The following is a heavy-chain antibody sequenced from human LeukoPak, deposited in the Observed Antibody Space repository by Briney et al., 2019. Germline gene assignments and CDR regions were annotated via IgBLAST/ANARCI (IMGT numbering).Heavy chain of an antibody. Sequence: GGSLRLSCAASGFTFSSYGTHWVRQAPGKGLEWVAVISYDGIKKFYADSVKGRFTISRDNSKNTLYLQMNSLRAEDTAVYYCAKFYYRYGGNSVLSEDTRENLYDIWGQGTMVAVSS. CDR1: GFTFSSYG. V-gene: IGHV3-30*18. CDR2: ISYDGIKK. J-gene: IGHJ3*02. CDR3: AKFYYRYGGNSVLSEDTRENLYDI. D-gene: IGHD4-23*01.